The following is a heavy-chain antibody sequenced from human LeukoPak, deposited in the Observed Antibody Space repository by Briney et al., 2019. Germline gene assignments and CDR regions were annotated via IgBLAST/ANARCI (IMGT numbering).Heavy chain of an antibody. V-gene: IGHV3-53*01. J-gene: IGHJ6*02. Sequence: GGSLRLSCAASGLSISDNYMSWVRQAPGKGLEWVSIIYSGGNIYYADSVKGRFTISRDNSKNTLYLQMNSLRAEDTAVYYCARDRGYAMDVWGQGTTVTVSS. D-gene: IGHD1-1*01. CDR1: GLSISDNY. CDR2: IYSGGNI. CDR3: ARDRGYAMDV.